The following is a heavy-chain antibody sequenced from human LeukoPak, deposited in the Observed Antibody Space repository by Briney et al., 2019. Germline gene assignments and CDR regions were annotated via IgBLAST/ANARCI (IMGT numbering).Heavy chain of an antibody. CDR3: ARDISWDYYDSSGYFDY. CDR2: INTDGSST. V-gene: IGHV3-74*01. D-gene: IGHD3-22*01. Sequence: GGSLRLSCAASGFTFSSYWMHWVRQAPGKGLVWVSRINTDGSSTSYADSVKGRFTISRDNAKNTLYLQMNSLRAEDTAVYYCARDISWDYYDSSGYFDYWGQGTLVTVSS. CDR1: GFTFSSYW. J-gene: IGHJ4*02.